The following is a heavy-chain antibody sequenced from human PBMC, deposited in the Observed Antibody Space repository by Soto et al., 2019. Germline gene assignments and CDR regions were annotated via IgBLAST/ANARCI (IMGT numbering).Heavy chain of an antibody. V-gene: IGHV1-46*01. D-gene: IGHD6-19*01. CDR1: GYTFTSYY. Sequence: ASVKVSCKASGYTFTSYYMHWVRQAPGQGLEWMGIINPSGGSTSYAQKFQGRVTMTRDTSTSTVYMELSSLRSEDTAVYYCATLAVAGPYVNWFDPWGQGTLVTVSS. CDR2: INPSGGST. CDR3: ATLAVAGPYVNWFDP. J-gene: IGHJ5*02.